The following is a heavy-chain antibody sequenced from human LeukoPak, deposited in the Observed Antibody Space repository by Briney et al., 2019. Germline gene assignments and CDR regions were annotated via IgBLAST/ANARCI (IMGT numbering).Heavy chain of an antibody. CDR2: VNAGNGNT. CDR3: ARDRGGTGDFDY. D-gene: IGHD1-1*01. Sequence: GVSVKVSCKASGYTFTTYAVHWVRQAPGQRLEWMGWVNAGNGNTKYSQKFQGRVTITRDTSASTAYMELTSLRSEDTAVYYCARDRGGTGDFDYWGQGTLVTVSS. V-gene: IGHV1-3*01. CDR1: GYTFTTYA. J-gene: IGHJ4*02.